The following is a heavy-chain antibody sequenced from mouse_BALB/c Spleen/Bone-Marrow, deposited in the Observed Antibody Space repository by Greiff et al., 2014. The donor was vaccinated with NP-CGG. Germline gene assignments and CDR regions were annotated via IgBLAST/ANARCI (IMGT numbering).Heavy chain of an antibody. V-gene: IGHV7-3*02. CDR3: ARDGISFYWCFDV. D-gene: IGHD1-1*01. CDR2: IRNKANGYTT. CDR1: GFTFTDYY. J-gene: IGHJ1*01. Sequence: EVQLVESGGGLVQPGGSLRLSCATSGFTFTDYYMSWVRQPPGKALEWLAFIRNKANGYTTEYSASVKGRFTISRDNSQSILYLQMNTLRAEDSATYYCARDGISFYWCFDVWGAGTTVTVSS.